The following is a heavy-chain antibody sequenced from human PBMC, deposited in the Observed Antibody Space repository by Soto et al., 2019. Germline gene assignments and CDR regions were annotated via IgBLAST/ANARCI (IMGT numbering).Heavy chain of an antibody. CDR1: GGFIGTYY. CDR3: ARHNYDSSGYYHYYYGMDV. CDR2: INHSEST. J-gene: IGHJ6*04. V-gene: IGHV4-34*01. Sequence: TLFLTRTVSGGFIGTYYWSVVRPPPGEGVEWMGEINHSESTNTHPSLKSRVTISVDTSKTQSSLKLSSVTAADTAVYYCARHNYDSSGYYHYYYGMDVWGKGTTVTVSS. D-gene: IGHD3-22*01.